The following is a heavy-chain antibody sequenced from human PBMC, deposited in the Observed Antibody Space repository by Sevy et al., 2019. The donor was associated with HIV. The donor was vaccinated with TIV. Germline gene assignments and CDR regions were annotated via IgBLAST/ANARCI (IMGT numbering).Heavy chain of an antibody. D-gene: IGHD3-22*01. Sequence: GGSLRLSCTASGFSFGDYAMSWFRQAPGKGLELVGFIRSKAYGGTTENAASVKGRFTISRDDSKSIAYLQMNSLKTQDTAVYYCTRDRITMIVVEASHDAFDIWGQGAMVTVSS. CDR1: GFSFGDYA. J-gene: IGHJ3*02. V-gene: IGHV3-49*03. CDR3: TRDRITMIVVEASHDAFDI. CDR2: IRSKAYGGTT.